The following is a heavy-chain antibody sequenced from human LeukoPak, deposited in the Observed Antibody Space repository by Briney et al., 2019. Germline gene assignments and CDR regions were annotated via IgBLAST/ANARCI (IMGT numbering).Heavy chain of an antibody. Sequence: SQTLSLTCTVSGGSISSGSYYWSWIRQPAGKGLEWIGRIYTSGSTNYNPSLKSRVTISVDTSKNQFSLKLSSVTAADTAVYYCAREVDYGDYGGSDYWGQGTLVTVSS. CDR3: AREVDYGDYGGSDY. D-gene: IGHD4-17*01. CDR2: IYTSGST. CDR1: GGSISSGSYY. J-gene: IGHJ4*02. V-gene: IGHV4-61*02.